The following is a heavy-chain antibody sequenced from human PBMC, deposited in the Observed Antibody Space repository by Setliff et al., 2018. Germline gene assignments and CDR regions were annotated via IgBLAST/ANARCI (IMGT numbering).Heavy chain of an antibody. CDR3: ARDRRGGYGAINWFDP. D-gene: IGHD3-16*01. CDR2: IHFSGTT. CDR1: DGSSSSHY. Sequence: PSETLSLTCTVSDGSSSSHYWSWIRQPPGKGLEWIGYIHFSGTTNYNPSLKSRVTLSLDTSKNQFSLELSSVTAADTAMYYCARDRRGGYGAINWFDPWGQGTLVTVSS. J-gene: IGHJ5*02. V-gene: IGHV4-59*11.